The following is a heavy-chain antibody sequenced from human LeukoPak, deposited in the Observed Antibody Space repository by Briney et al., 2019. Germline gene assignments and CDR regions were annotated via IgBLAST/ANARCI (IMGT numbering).Heavy chain of an antibody. J-gene: IGHJ4*02. CDR2: ISSGSSYI. CDR3: AREDHYGSTLDY. CDR1: GFGFSNFW. V-gene: IGHV3-21*01. Sequence: PGGSLRLSCAASGFGFSNFWMSWVRQAPGKGLEWVSSISSGSSYIYYADSVKGRFTISRDNAKNSLDLQMNSLRAEDTAVYYCAREDHYGSTLDYWGQGTLVTVSS. D-gene: IGHD3-10*01.